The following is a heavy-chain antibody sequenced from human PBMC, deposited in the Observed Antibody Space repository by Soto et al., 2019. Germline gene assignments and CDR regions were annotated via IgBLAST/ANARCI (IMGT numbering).Heavy chain of an antibody. CDR1: GGTFSSYA. D-gene: IGHD2-2*01. J-gene: IGHJ3*02. Sequence: QVQLVQSGAEVKKPGSSVKVSCKASGGTFSSYAISWVRQAPGQGPEWMGGIIPIFGTANYAQKFQGRVTITADESTSTAYMELSSLRSEDTAVYYCARGPANKYPPHFDAFDIWGQGTMVTVSS. V-gene: IGHV1-69*01. CDR2: IIPIFGTA. CDR3: ARGPANKYPPHFDAFDI.